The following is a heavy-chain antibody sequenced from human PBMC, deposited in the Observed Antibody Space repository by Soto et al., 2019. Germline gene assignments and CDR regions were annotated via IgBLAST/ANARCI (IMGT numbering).Heavy chain of an antibody. V-gene: IGHV2-5*02. D-gene: IGHD3-16*02. CDR3: AHGTFGGIIVAGAMDV. J-gene: IGHJ6*02. Sequence: GSGPTLVNPSQTLTLTCTFSGFSLSSTGVGVAWIRQPPGKALEWLAVIYWDDDKRYSTSLKNRLTVSKGTSKNQVVLTMTNVAPADTATYYCAHGTFGGIIVAGAMDVWGQGTTVTVSS. CDR2: IYWDDDK. CDR1: GFSLSSTGVG.